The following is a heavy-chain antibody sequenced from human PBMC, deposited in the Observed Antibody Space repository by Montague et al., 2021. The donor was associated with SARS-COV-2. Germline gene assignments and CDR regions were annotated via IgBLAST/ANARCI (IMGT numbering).Heavy chain of an antibody. Sequence: SETLSLTCTVSGGSISTYSWSWIRQPPGKGLEWIGYVYYSGSINYNPSLKSRVTLSIDTSKNQFSLKLGSVTAADTAVYFCARGTRYYYDSTYYFDPWGRGTLVTVSS. V-gene: IGHV4-59*13. J-gene: IGHJ2*01. CDR2: VYYSGSI. CDR3: ARGTRYYYDSTYYFDP. CDR1: GGSISTYS. D-gene: IGHD3-22*01.